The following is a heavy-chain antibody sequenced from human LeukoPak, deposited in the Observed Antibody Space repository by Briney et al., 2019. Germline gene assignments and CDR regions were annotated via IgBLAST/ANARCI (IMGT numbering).Heavy chain of an antibody. Sequence: ASVKVSCKASGYTFTSYAMNWVRQAPGQGLEWMGWINTNTGNPTYAQGFTGRFVFSLDTSVSTAYLQISSLKAEDTAVYYCARGTPGVWRTSYRGWFDPWGQGTLVTVSS. J-gene: IGHJ5*02. D-gene: IGHD5-18*01. CDR3: ARGTPGVWRTSYRGWFDP. V-gene: IGHV7-4-1*02. CDR1: GYTFTSYA. CDR2: INTNTGNP.